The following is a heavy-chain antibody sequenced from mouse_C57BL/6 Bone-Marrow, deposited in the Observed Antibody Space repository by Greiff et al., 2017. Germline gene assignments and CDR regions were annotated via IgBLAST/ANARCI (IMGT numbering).Heavy chain of an antibody. V-gene: IGHV5-17*01. Sequence: EVQVVESGGGLVKPGGSLKLSCAASGFTFSDYGMHWVRQAPEKGLEWVAYISSGSSTIYYADTVKGRFTISRNNAKNTRFLQMTSQRSEDTAMYYCARGAGQAWFAYWGQGTLVTVSA. CDR1: GFTFSDYG. CDR3: ARGAGQAWFAY. D-gene: IGHD6-1*01. J-gene: IGHJ3*01. CDR2: ISSGSSTI.